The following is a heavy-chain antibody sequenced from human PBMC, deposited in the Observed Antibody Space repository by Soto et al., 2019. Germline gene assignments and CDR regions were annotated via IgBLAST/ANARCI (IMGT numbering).Heavy chain of an antibody. CDR3: ARAVTSSWWFGP. CDR1: GGSISSGGYY. V-gene: IGHV4-31*03. J-gene: IGHJ5*02. CDR2: IYYSGST. Sequence: SETLSLTCTVSGGSISSGGYYWSWIRQHPGKGLEWIGYIYYSGSTYYNPSLKSRVTISVDTSKNQFSLKLSSVTAADTAVYYCARAVTSSWWFGPWGQGTLVTVSS. D-gene: IGHD6-6*01.